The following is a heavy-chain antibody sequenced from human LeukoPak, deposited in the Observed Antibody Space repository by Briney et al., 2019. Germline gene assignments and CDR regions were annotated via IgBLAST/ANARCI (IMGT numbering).Heavy chain of an antibody. CDR3: ARDSTEAAGPLDY. J-gene: IGHJ4*02. V-gene: IGHV4-34*01. CDR2: INHSGST. Sequence: SETLSLTCAVYGGSFSGYYWSWIRQPPGKGLEWIGEINHSGSTNYNPSLKSRVTMSVDTSKNQFSLKLSSVTAADTAVYYCARDSTEAAGPLDYWGQGTLVTVSS. CDR1: GGSFSGYY. D-gene: IGHD6-13*01.